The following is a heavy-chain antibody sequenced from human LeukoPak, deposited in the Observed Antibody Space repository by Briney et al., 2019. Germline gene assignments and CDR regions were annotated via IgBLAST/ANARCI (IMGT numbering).Heavy chain of an antibody. D-gene: IGHD3-3*01. Sequence: GGSLRLSCAASGFTFSDYWMHWVRQAPEKGLEWVANINQDGSEKYYVDSVKGRFTISRDNAKNSLYLQTNSLRAEDTAVYYCARGRAWNYFDYWGQGTLVTVSS. CDR2: INQDGSEK. CDR1: GFTFSDYW. CDR3: ARGRAWNYFDY. J-gene: IGHJ4*02. V-gene: IGHV3-7*03.